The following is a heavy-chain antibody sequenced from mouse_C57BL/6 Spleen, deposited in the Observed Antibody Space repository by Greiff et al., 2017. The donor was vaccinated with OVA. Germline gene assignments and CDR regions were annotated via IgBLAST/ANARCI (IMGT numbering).Heavy chain of an antibody. CDR2: IDTSDSYT. V-gene: IGHV1-69*01. CDR3: ARGGYDYDGDY. Sequence: VQLQQPGAELVMPGASVKLSCKASGYTFTSYWMHWVKQRPGQGLEWIGEIDTSDSYTNYNQKFKGKSTLTVDKSSSTAYMQLSSLTSEDSAVYDCARGGYDYDGDYWGQGTTLTVSS. CDR1: GYTFTSYW. D-gene: IGHD2-4*01. J-gene: IGHJ2*01.